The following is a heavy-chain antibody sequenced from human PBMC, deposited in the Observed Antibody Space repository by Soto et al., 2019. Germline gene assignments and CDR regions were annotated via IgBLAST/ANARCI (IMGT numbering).Heavy chain of an antibody. V-gene: IGHV1-2*02. J-gene: IGHJ4*02. CDR2: IGPESGAT. D-gene: IGHD3-22*01. Sequence: GASVKVSCKASGYTFTGHYIHWVRQAPEQGPEWMGEIGPESGATRYAQKFQGRVTMTRDMSITTVYMELNNLSPDDTAVYYCARSGPGGYIDYWGQGTLVTVSS. CDR3: ARSGPGGYIDY. CDR1: GYTFTGHY.